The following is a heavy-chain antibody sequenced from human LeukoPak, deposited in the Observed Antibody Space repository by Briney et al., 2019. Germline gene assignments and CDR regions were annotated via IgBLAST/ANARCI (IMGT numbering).Heavy chain of an antibody. CDR1: GFTFSSYA. CDR3: TLSYSSSSLAEGYFDY. CDR2: IRSKAYGGTT. Sequence: GGSLRLSCAASGFTFSSYAMSWVRQAPGKGLEWVGFIRSKAYGGTTEYAASVKGRFTISRDDSKSIAYLQLNSLKTEDTAVYYCTLSYSSSSLAEGYFDYWGQGTLVTVSS. V-gene: IGHV3-49*04. D-gene: IGHD6-13*01. J-gene: IGHJ4*02.